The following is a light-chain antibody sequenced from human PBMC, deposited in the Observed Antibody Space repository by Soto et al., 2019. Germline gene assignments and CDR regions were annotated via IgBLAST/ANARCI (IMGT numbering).Light chain of an antibody. CDR3: SLFTGSMTNV. Sequence: TQPGSVCGSPGASTTISCTGTRSEDGGYNSVSWYQHHPGKASKLLLYDVGDRPSGVSYRFSGSKSGNTASLTISGLQAADEADYFSSLFTGSMTNVFGSGTKVTVL. CDR1: RSEDGGYNS. V-gene: IGLV2-14*03. CDR2: DVG. J-gene: IGLJ1*01.